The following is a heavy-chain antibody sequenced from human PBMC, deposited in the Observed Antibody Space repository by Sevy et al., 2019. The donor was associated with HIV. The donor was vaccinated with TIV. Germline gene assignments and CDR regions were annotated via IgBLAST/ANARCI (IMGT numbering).Heavy chain of an antibody. CDR3: ARDARGDAVLPDY. Sequence: GGSLRLSCSVSGFNFSTYAMHWVRQAPGKGLEWMAVISSDVIRKYYGASVRDRFAISRDNCKNTLSLQMNSLRLEDTPAYYCARDARGDAVLPDYWGQGTLVTVSS. J-gene: IGHJ4*02. V-gene: IGHV3-30*09. CDR1: GFNFSTYA. D-gene: IGHD3-16*01. CDR2: ISSDVIRK.